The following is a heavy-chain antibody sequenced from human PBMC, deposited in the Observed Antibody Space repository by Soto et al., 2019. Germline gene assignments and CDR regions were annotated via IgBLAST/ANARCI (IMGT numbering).Heavy chain of an antibody. CDR3: AKPPDYNWIDY. J-gene: IGHJ5*01. Sequence: GGSLRLSCAASGFTFSSYAMSWVRQAPGKGLEWISAVSGSGGSTYYADSVKGRFTISRDNSKDTLYLQMNNLRAEDTAVYYCAKPPDYNWIDYWGQGTLVTVSS. D-gene: IGHD3-10*01. CDR1: GFTFSSYA. V-gene: IGHV3-23*01. CDR2: VSGSGGST.